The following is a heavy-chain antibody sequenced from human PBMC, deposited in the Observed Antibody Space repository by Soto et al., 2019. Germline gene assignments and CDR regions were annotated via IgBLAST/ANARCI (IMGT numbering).Heavy chain of an antibody. Sequence: QLHLVQSGAVVKKPGASVTVSCSASGYPVTAYYMHWVRQAPGRGLEWMGGINPATGAAKYTQTFQGRGTMTRDTSPSTVFMELCGLTSEDTAVFCCARGGGVGVAGSAAFDMWGQGTLVTVSS. J-gene: IGHJ3*02. CDR3: ARGGGVGVAGSAAFDM. D-gene: IGHD3-3*01. CDR2: INPATGAA. CDR1: GYPVTAYY. V-gene: IGHV1-2*02.